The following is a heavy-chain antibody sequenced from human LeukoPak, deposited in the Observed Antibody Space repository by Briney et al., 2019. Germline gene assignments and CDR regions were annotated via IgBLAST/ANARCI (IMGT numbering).Heavy chain of an antibody. CDR3: TSPPHDYGNDFDF. CDR2: IRSKPNGYVT. J-gene: IGHJ4*02. V-gene: IGHV3-73*01. CDR1: GFTFSASA. Sequence: GGSPRLSCAASGFTFSASAVHWVRQASGKGLEWVGRIRSKPNGYVTAYAASVKGRFTISRDDSKNTAFLQMNSLEVEDTAVYFCTSPPHDYGNDFDFWGRGTLVTVSS. D-gene: IGHD4-11*01.